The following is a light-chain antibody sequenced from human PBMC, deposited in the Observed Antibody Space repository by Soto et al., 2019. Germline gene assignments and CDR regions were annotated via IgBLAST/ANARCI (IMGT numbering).Light chain of an antibody. CDR1: SSDVGTYNY. CDR3: CSYAGVYSVA. V-gene: IGLV2-11*01. CDR2: DVS. Sequence: QSALTQPRSVSGSPGQSITIFCTGTSSDVGTYNYVSWYQQHPGKAPKLIIYDVSERPSGVPDRFSASKSGNTASLTISGLQAEDEADYSCCSYAGVYSVAFGGGTQLTVL. J-gene: IGLJ2*01.